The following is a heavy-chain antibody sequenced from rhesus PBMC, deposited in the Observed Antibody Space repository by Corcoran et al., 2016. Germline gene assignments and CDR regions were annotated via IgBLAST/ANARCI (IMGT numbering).Heavy chain of an antibody. Sequence: EVQLVESGGGLVQPGGSLRLSCAASGFTFGSYDMSWVRQAPGKGLGWVSRIKRKVNGGRADDGAAVKGRYTISIDDAKNTLYLQMNSLKTEDTAVYYCTTLLDWLPFDYWGQGVLVTVSS. CDR2: IKRKVNGGRA. CDR3: TTLLDWLPFDY. D-gene: IGHD3-3*01. J-gene: IGHJ4*01. V-gene: IGHV3S45*01. CDR1: GFTFGSYD.